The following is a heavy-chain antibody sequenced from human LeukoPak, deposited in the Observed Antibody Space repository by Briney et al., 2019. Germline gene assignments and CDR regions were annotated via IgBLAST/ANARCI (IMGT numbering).Heavy chain of an antibody. Sequence: GSSVKVSCKASGGTFSSYAISWVRQAPGQGLEWMGGIIPIFGTANYAQKFQGRVTMTEDTSTDIAYMELSSLRSEDTAVYYCATGDKGAILTGYNYYFYMDVWGKGTTVTISS. CDR3: ATGDKGAILTGYNYYFYMDV. D-gene: IGHD3-9*01. CDR1: GGTFSSYA. V-gene: IGHV1-69*06. CDR2: IIPIFGTA. J-gene: IGHJ6*03.